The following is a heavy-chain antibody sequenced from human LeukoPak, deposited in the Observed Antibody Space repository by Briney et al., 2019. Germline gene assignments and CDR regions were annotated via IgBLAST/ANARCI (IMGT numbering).Heavy chain of an antibody. CDR1: GFTFDTYS. CDR2: ISSTGSTI. Sequence: GGSLRLSCAASGFTFDTYSMNWVRQAPGRGLEWISYISSTGSTIYYADSVKGRFTISRDNAKNSLYLQMSSLRADDTAVYYCARGTYGDYDCWGQGTLVTASS. J-gene: IGHJ4*02. D-gene: IGHD4-17*01. V-gene: IGHV3-48*04. CDR3: ARGTYGDYDC.